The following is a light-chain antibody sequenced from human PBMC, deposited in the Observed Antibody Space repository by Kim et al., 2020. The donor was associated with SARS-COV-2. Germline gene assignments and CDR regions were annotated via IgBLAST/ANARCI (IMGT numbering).Light chain of an antibody. V-gene: IGKV3-15*01. CDR1: RSGSSY. CDR2: GAS. Sequence: VSPGESAPLSCAARRSGSSYLAWYQQKPGQAPRLLIYGASTRATGVPDRFSGSGSGTYFTLTISSLQSEDFAIYYCQQYNNWPQTFGQGTKVDIK. CDR3: QQYNNWPQT. J-gene: IGKJ1*01.